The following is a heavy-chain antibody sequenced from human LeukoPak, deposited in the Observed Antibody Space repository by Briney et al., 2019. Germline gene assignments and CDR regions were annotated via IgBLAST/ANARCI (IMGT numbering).Heavy chain of an antibody. D-gene: IGHD1-14*01. CDR2: ITSSSGTI. J-gene: IGHJ4*01. V-gene: IGHV3-48*02. CDR3: ARDRTTLIDY. Sequence: GGSLRLSCSASGFTFSSYSMDWVRQAPGKGLEWLSYITSSSGTIYYADSVKGRFTVSRDNAKNSLYLQMNSLRDEDTAVHYCARDRTTLIDYWGQGIQVTVSS. CDR1: GFTFSSYS.